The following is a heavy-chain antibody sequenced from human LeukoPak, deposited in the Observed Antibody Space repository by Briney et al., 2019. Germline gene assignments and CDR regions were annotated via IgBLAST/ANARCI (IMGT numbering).Heavy chain of an antibody. CDR2: IYYSGST. CDR3: ARTDPGEPYYDILTGYYFDY. Sequence: SETLSLTCTVSGGSISSSSYYWGWIRQPPGQGLEWIGSIYYSGSTYYNPSLKSRVTISVDTSKNQFSLKLSSVTAADTAVYYCARTDPGEPYYDILTGYYFDYWGQGTLVTVSS. V-gene: IGHV4-39*01. CDR1: GGSISSSSYY. D-gene: IGHD3-9*01. J-gene: IGHJ4*02.